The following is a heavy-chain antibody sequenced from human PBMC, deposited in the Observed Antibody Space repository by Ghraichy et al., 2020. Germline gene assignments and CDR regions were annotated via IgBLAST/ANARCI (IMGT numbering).Heavy chain of an antibody. CDR3: ARTYCSSTSCYDYYYYGMDV. CDR2: ISAYNGNT. D-gene: IGHD2-2*01. V-gene: IGHV1-18*01. Sequence: ASVKVSCKASGYTFTSYGISWVRQAPGQGLEWMGWISAYNGNTNYAQKLQGRVTMTTDTSTSTAYMELRSLRSDDTAVYYCARTYCSSTSCYDYYYYGMDVWGQGTTVTVSS. CDR1: GYTFTSYG. J-gene: IGHJ6*02.